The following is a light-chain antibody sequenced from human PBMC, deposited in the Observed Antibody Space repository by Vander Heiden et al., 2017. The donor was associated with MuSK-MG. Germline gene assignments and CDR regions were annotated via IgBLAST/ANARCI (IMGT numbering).Light chain of an antibody. CDR3: QYYGRPPPNT. J-gene: IGKJ5*01. V-gene: IGKV1-33*01. CDR2: DAS. Sequence: PSFLSAPVEDAVPTSSERNRVSSNYLNWHQQKPGNAPKLLMYDASSMDTGPPWRFSGSSYGTYFTLTSSMREPEDIAAYYCQYYGRPPPNTFGQGTRLXIK. CDR1: RVSSNY.